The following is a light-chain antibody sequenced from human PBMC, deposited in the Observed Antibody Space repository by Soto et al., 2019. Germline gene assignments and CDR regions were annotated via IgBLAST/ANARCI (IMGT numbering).Light chain of an antibody. CDR3: KQSLQIPPS. Sequence: DIVMTQSPLSLPVTPGEPASISCRSSQSLLNSNGYNYLDWYLQKPGQSPQLLMYLGSNRAPGVPDRFSGSGSGTDFTLKISRVEAEEVGIYYCKQSLQIPPSFGGGTKVEIK. J-gene: IGKJ4*01. V-gene: IGKV2-28*01. CDR1: QSLLNSNGYNY. CDR2: LGS.